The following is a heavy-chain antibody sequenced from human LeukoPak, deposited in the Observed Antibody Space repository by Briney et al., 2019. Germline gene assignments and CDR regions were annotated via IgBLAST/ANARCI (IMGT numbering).Heavy chain of an antibody. CDR2: MNPNSGNT. D-gene: IGHD1-26*01. V-gene: IGHV1-8*01. J-gene: IGHJ4*02. Sequence: ASVKVSCKASGYTFTSYDINWVRQATGQGLEWMGWMNPNSGNTGCAQKFQGRVTMTRNTSISTAYMELSSLRSEDTAVYYRATEPRGWEPDYWGQGTLVTVSS. CDR1: GYTFTSYD. CDR3: ATEPRGWEPDY.